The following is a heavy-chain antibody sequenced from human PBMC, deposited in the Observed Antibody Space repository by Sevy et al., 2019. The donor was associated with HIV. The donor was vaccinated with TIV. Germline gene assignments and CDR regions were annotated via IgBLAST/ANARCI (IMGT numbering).Heavy chain of an antibody. CDR1: GYTFTNYG. CDR3: ARDYGSGSPYYFAY. Sequence: ASVKVSCKASGYTFTNYGISWVRQAPGQGLEWLGWISAYNGNTHYAQKLQGRVAMTTDTSTNTAYMELRSLTCDDTAVYYCARDYGSGSPYYFAYWGQGTLVTVSS. D-gene: IGHD3-10*01. CDR2: ISAYNGNT. V-gene: IGHV1-18*01. J-gene: IGHJ4*02.